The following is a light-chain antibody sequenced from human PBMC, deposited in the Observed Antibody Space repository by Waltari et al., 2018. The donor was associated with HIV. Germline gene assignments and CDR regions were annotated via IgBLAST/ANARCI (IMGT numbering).Light chain of an antibody. CDR3: QSYDSSLSGVI. CDR1: RSHIGAGYE. J-gene: IGLJ2*01. Sequence: QSVLTQPPSVAAAPGQRATISCTGSRSHIGAGYEVLWYQHLPGTAPKLLIHDNNNRPSGVPDRFSGSKSGTSASLAITGLQAEDEADYYCQSYDSSLSGVIFGGGTKLTVL. V-gene: IGLV1-40*01. CDR2: DNN.